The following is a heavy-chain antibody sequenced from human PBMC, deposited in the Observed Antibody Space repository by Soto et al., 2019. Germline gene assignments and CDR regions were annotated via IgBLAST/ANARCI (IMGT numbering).Heavy chain of an antibody. CDR2: ISHDGSDK. Sequence: PGGSLRLSCAVSGFTFISDAMHWVRQAPGKGLEWVAVISHDGSDKFYADSVKGRFTISRDNSKNTLYLQMNSLRSEDTAVYFCARDRSMVGGYYFDSWGRGTLVTVSS. CDR1: GFTFISDA. D-gene: IGHD3-10*01. J-gene: IGHJ4*02. V-gene: IGHV3-30-3*01. CDR3: ARDRSMVGGYYFDS.